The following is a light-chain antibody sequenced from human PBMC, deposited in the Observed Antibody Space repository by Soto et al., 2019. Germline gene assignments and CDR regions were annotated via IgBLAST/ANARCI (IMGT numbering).Light chain of an antibody. CDR3: QKYNSAPLT. CDR2: ATS. Sequence: DVQMTQSPSSLSAFVGDRVTITCRASQGIAPYLAWFQQKLGKVPKLLIYATSTLQSGVPSRFSGSGSGTDFTLTVTSLQPEDVGTYYCQKYNSAPLTFGGGTKVEIK. CDR1: QGIAPY. V-gene: IGKV1-27*01. J-gene: IGKJ4*01.